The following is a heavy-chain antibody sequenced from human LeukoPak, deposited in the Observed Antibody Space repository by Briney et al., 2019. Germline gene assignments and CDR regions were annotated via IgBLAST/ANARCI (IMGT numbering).Heavy chain of an antibody. CDR1: GYTFTSYD. CDR3: ARSSGYYFPFDY. D-gene: IGHD3-22*01. CDR2: MNPNSGNT. Sequence: ASVKVSCKASGYTFTSYDINWVRQATGQGLERMGWMNPNSGNTGYAQKFQGRVTITRNTSISTAYMELSSLRSEDTAVYYCARSSGYYFPFDYWGQGTLVTVSS. J-gene: IGHJ4*02. V-gene: IGHV1-8*03.